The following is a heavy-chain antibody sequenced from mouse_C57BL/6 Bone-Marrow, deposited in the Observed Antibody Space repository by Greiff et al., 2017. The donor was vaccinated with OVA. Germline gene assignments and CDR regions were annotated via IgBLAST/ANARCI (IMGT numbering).Heavy chain of an antibody. Sequence: EVMLVESGGGLVQSGRSLRLSCATSGFTFSDFYMEWVRQAPGKGLEWIAASRNKANDYTTEYSASVKGRFIVSRDTSQSILYLQMNALRAEDTAIYYCARALTTVYFDYGGQGTTLTVSS. D-gene: IGHD1-1*01. CDR1: GFTFSDFY. V-gene: IGHV7-1*01. CDR3: ARALTTVYFDY. J-gene: IGHJ2*01. CDR2: SRNKANDYTT.